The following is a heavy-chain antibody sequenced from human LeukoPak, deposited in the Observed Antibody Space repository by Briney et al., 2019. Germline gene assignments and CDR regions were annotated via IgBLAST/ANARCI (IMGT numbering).Heavy chain of an antibody. V-gene: IGHV4-38-2*02. J-gene: IGHJ4*02. Sequence: SETLSLTCAVSGYSITNGYYWGWIRQPPGKGLEWIGSIYHDGRIDYNPSLKSRVTISRDTSNDQFSLKLSSVTAADTAMYYCARDTSPGITGTYWGQGTLVTVSS. D-gene: IGHD1-20*01. CDR1: GYSITNGYY. CDR3: ARDTSPGITGTY. CDR2: IYHDGRI.